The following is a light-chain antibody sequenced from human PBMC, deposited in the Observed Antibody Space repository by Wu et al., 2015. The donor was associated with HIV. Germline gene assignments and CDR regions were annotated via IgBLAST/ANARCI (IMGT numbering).Light chain of an antibody. Sequence: DIVLTQSPGTLSLSPGERATLSCRASQSVSSSYLAWYQQKPGQAPRLLIYGASSRATGIPDRFSGSGSGTDFTLTISRLEPEDFAVYYCQQYGSSPITFGQGHDWRLN. CDR2: GAS. CDR1: QSVSSSY. CDR3: QQYGSSPIT. J-gene: IGKJ5*01. V-gene: IGKV3-20*01.